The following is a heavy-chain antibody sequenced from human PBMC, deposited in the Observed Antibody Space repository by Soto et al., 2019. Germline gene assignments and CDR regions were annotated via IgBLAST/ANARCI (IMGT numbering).Heavy chain of an antibody. CDR1: GYTFTSYG. D-gene: IGHD2-2*01. CDR2: ISPYNGNT. Sequence: ASVKVSCKASGYTFTSYGINWVRQATVQGLEWMGWISPYNGNTDYAQKFQGRVTMTTDTSTSTAYTELRSLRSDDTAVYYCARAILGYCMSTSCYYYYGMDVWGQGTTVTVSS. J-gene: IGHJ6*02. CDR3: ARAILGYCMSTSCYYYYGMDV. V-gene: IGHV1-18*04.